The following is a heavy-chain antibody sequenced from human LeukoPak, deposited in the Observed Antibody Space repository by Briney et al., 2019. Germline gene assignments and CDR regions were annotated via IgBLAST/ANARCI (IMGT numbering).Heavy chain of an antibody. CDR2: ISYDGSNK. CDR3: ARDPFDYYGSSGSDNWFDP. J-gene: IGHJ5*02. D-gene: IGHD3-22*01. Sequence: PGRSLRLSCAASGFTFSSYAMHWVRQAPGKGLEWVAVISYDGSNKYYADSVKGRFTISRDNSKNTLYLQMNSLRAEGTAVYYCARDPFDYYGSSGSDNWFDPWGQGTLVTVSS. CDR1: GFTFSSYA. V-gene: IGHV3-30-3*01.